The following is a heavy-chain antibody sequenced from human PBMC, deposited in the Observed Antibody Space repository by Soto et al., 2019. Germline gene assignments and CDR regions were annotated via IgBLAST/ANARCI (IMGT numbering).Heavy chain of an antibody. Sequence: SETLSLTCTVSGGSISSGGYYWSWIRQLPGKGLEWIGNIYYIGTTSYNPSLKSRVTISIDTSKNQFSLELTSVLAADTAVYYCAKNKTTRPWFDPWGQGTLVTVSS. D-gene: IGHD1-1*01. CDR3: AKNKTTRPWFDP. CDR2: IYYIGTT. CDR1: GGSISSGGYY. V-gene: IGHV4-31*03. J-gene: IGHJ5*02.